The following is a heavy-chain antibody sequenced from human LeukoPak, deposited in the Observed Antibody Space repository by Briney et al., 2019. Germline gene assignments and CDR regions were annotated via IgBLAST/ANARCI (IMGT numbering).Heavy chain of an antibody. Sequence: GGSLRLSCAVSGITLSNYSMAWVRQAPGKGLEWVASLSASGGGTSYADSVRGRFTISRDNAKNTLYLQMNSLRAEDTAVYFCAKRGVVIRVILVGFHKEAYYFDSWGQGVLVTVSS. J-gene: IGHJ4*02. CDR2: LSASGGGT. V-gene: IGHV3-23*01. CDR1: GITLSNYS. CDR3: AKRGVVIRVILVGFHKEAYYFDS. D-gene: IGHD3-22*01.